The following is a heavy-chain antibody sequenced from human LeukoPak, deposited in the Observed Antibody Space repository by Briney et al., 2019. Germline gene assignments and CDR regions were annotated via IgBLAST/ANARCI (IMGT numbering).Heavy chain of an antibody. CDR2: ISAYNGNT. V-gene: IGHV1-18*01. Sequence: GASVKVSCKASGYTFTSYGISWVRQAPGQGLEWMGWISAYNGNTNYAQKLQGRVTMTRNTSISTAYMELSSLRSEDTAVYYCARGGLLWFGESWGQGTLVTVSS. J-gene: IGHJ5*02. CDR3: ARGGLLWFGES. D-gene: IGHD3-10*01. CDR1: GYTFTSYG.